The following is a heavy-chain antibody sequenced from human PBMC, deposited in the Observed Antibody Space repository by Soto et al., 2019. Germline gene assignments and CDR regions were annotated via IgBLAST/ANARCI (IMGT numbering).Heavy chain of an antibody. D-gene: IGHD6-19*01. CDR1: GFTFDDYA. CDR3: AKDIGPEWLVQARFDY. J-gene: IGHJ4*02. Sequence: PGGSLRLSCAASGFTFDDYAMHWVRQAPGKGLEWVSGISWNSGSIGYADSVKGRFTISRDNAKNSLYLQMNSLRAEDTALYYCAKDIGPEWLVQARFDYWGQGTLVTVSS. V-gene: IGHV3-9*01. CDR2: ISWNSGSI.